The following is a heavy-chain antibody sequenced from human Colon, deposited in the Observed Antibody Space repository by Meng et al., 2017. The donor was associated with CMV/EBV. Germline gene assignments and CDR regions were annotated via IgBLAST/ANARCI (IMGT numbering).Heavy chain of an antibody. V-gene: IGHV3-7*01. Sequence: GESLKISCAASGFTFSSYWMNWVRQAPGKGLEWVANIKQDGSGKYYVDSVKGRFTISRDNAKNSLYLQMNSLRAEDTAVYYCARDGTVYYYGMDVWGQGTTVTVSS. CDR3: ARDGTVYYYGMDV. CDR2: IKQDGSGK. J-gene: IGHJ6*02. D-gene: IGHD1-1*01. CDR1: GFTFSSYW.